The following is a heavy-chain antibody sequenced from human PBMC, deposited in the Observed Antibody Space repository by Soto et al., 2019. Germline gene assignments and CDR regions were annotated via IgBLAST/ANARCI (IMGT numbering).Heavy chain of an antibody. J-gene: IGHJ4*02. CDR3: ARDPLLTTVTTSPNY. Sequence: EVQLVESGGGLVQPGGSLRLSCAASGFTVSSNYMSWVRQAPGKGLEWVSVIYSGGSTYYADSVKGRFTISRDNSKNTLYLHMNSLRAEDTAVYYCARDPLLTTVTTSPNYWGQGTLVTVSS. CDR1: GFTVSSNY. CDR2: IYSGGST. D-gene: IGHD4-17*01. V-gene: IGHV3-66*01.